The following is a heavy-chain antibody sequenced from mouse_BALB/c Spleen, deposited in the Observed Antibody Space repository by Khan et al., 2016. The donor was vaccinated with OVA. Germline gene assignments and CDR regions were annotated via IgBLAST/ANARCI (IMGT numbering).Heavy chain of an antibody. CDR2: INPSTGGT. CDR1: GYTLTRYY. J-gene: IGHJ2*01. D-gene: IGHD1-2*01. CDR3: TRNYDYDYFDY. Sequence: QVQLQQPGAELVKPGASVKLSCKASGYTLTRYYMYWVKQRPGQGLEWIGGINPSTGGTNFNEKFKNKATLTVDKSSTTVYMQLSSLTSEDSAVYYCTRNYDYDYFDYWGQGTTLTVSS. V-gene: IGHV1S81*02.